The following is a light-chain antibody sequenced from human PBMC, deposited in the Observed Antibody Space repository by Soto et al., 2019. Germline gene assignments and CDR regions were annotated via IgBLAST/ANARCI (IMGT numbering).Light chain of an antibody. Sequence: EIVLTQSPGTLSLSPGERATLSCRASQSVSSSYLAWYQQKPGQAPRLLIYGASSRATGLPDRFSGSGSGTDFTLTISRLEPEDFAVYYCQQYGSSPPMYTFGQGPKLEIK. CDR3: QQYGSSPPMYT. V-gene: IGKV3-20*01. CDR1: QSVSSSY. J-gene: IGKJ2*01. CDR2: GAS.